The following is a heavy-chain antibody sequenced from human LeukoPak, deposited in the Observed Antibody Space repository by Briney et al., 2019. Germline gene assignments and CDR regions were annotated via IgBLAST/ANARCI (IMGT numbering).Heavy chain of an antibody. V-gene: IGHV3-30-3*01. CDR3: ARAFCTNGCRYSDY. J-gene: IGHJ4*02. D-gene: IGHD2-8*01. Sequence: GGSLRLSCAASGFTFSSYAMHWVRQAPGKGLEWVAVISYDGSNKYYADSVKGRFTISRDNAKNSLSLQLNSLRAEDTAVYYCARAFCTNGCRYSDYWGQGTLVTVSS. CDR2: ISYDGSNK. CDR1: GFTFSSYA.